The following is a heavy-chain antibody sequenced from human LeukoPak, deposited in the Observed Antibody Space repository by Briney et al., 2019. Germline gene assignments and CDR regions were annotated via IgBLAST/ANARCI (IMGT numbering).Heavy chain of an antibody. D-gene: IGHD3-10*01. CDR2: FDPEDGET. J-gene: IGHJ6*02. CDR3: ATGEADTMVRGGYYYYGMDV. Sequence: GASVKVPCKVSGYTLTELSMHWVRQAPGKGLEWMGGFDPEDGETIYAQKFRGRVTMTEDTSTDTAYMELSSLRSEDTAVYYCATGEADTMVRGGYYYYGMDVWGQGTTVTVSS. CDR1: GYTLTELS. V-gene: IGHV1-24*01.